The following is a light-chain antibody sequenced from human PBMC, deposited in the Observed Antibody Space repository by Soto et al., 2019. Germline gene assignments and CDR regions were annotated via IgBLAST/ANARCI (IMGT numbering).Light chain of an antibody. Sequence: EMVLTQSPGTLSLSPGERATLSCRASQSVSSSYLAWYQQKPGQAPRLLIYGASSRATGIPYRFSGSGSGTDFALTIIRLEPEDFAVYYCQQYGSSHFTFGPGTKVDIK. CDR2: GAS. CDR1: QSVSSSY. CDR3: QQYGSSHFT. J-gene: IGKJ3*01. V-gene: IGKV3-20*01.